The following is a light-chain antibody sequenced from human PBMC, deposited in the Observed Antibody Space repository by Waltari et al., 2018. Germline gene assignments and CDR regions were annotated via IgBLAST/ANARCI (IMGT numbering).Light chain of an antibody. V-gene: IGKV1-5*03. Sequence: DIQMTQSPSTLSASVGDRVTIPCRASQSISTWLAWYQQKAGKAPELLIYKASNLETGVPSRFSGGGSGTAFTLTITSLQPDDFATYFCQQYDSYPLTFGGGTKVEV. CDR3: QQYDSYPLT. CDR1: QSISTW. CDR2: KAS. J-gene: IGKJ4*01.